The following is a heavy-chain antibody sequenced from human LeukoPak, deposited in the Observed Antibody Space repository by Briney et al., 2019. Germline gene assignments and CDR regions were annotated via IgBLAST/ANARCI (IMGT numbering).Heavy chain of an antibody. V-gene: IGHV1-8*01. CDR1: GYTFTSYD. J-gene: IGHJ6*02. Sequence: ASVKVSCKASGYTFTSYDINWVRQATGQGLEWMGWMNPNSGNTGYAQKFQGRVTMTRNTSISTAYMELSSLRSEDTAVYYCARNTAMVYLLFGNYYYYGMDIWGQGTSVTVSS. CDR3: ARNTAMVYLLFGNYYYYGMDI. D-gene: IGHD5-18*01. CDR2: MNPNSGNT.